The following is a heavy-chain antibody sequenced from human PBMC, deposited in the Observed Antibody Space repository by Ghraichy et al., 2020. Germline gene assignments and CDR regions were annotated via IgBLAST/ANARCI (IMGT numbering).Heavy chain of an antibody. D-gene: IGHD1-26*01. CDR1: GFSFDDYA. V-gene: IGHV3-9*01. J-gene: IGHJ6*03. CDR3: AKDRYRTVRYYHYIDV. Sequence: SLNISCAASGFSFDDYAMHWVRQVPGKGLEWVSSLSWNGDDRNYADSVKGRFTISRDNAKNSLYLQMNSLRAEDTAFYYCAKDRYRTVRYYHYIDVWGKGTTVTVS. CDR2: LSWNGDDR.